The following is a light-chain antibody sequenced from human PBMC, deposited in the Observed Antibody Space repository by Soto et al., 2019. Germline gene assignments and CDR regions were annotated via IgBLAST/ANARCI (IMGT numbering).Light chain of an antibody. CDR3: QQYNGYPWT. Sequence: ASQSVSSKLAWYQQKPGKAPKLLIYRASSLESGIPSRFSGSGSGTEFTLTISSLQPDDFATYYCQQYNGYPWTFGQGTKVDIK. CDR2: RAS. J-gene: IGKJ1*01. CDR1: QSVSSK. V-gene: IGKV1-5*03.